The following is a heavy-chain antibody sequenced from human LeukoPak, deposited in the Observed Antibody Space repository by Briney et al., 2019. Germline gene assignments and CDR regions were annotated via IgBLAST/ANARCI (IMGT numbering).Heavy chain of an antibody. CDR2: ISGSGSST. J-gene: IGHJ4*02. V-gene: IGHV3-23*01. Sequence: PGGSLRLSCAASGFTFSSYAMSWVRQAPGKGLEWVSAISGSGSSTYYADSVKGRFTISRDNSKNTLSLQMISLRAEDTAVYYCAKQRGGTYYDSSGFYDYWGQGTLVTVSS. D-gene: IGHD3-22*01. CDR1: GFTFSSYA. CDR3: AKQRGGTYYDSSGFYDY.